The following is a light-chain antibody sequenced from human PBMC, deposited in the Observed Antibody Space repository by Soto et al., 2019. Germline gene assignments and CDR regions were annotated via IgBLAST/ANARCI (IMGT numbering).Light chain of an antibody. CDR2: GNS. V-gene: IGLV1-40*01. J-gene: IGLJ3*02. Sequence: QSVLTQPPSVSGAPGQRVTISCTGSSSNIGAGYHVHWYQQLPGTAPKLLIYGNSNRPSGVPDRFSGSKSGTSASLAITGLQAEDEADYSCQSYDSSLSSSVVFGGGTKLTVL. CDR1: SSNIGAGYH. CDR3: QSYDSSLSSSVV.